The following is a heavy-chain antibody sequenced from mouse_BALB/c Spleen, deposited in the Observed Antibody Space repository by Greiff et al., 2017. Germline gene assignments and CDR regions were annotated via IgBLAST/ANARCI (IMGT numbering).Heavy chain of an antibody. Sequence: EVKLVESGGGLVKPGGSLKLSCAASGFTFSSYTMSWVRQTPEKRLEWVATISSGGGNTYYPDSVKGRFTISRDNAKNNLYLQMSSLRSEDTALYYCARWLDYWGQGTTLTVSS. CDR1: GFTFSSYT. CDR3: ARWLDY. V-gene: IGHV5-9*03. J-gene: IGHJ2*01. CDR2: ISSGGGNT.